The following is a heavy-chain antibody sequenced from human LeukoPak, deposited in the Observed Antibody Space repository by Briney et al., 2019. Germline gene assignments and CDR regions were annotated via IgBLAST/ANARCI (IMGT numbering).Heavy chain of an antibody. V-gene: IGHV3-21*01. CDR3: ARYSGSYFAFDI. D-gene: IGHD1-26*01. CDR1: GFTLSSYS. J-gene: IGHJ3*02. CDR2: ISSSSSYI. Sequence: PGGSLRLSCAASGFTLSSYSMNWVRQAPGKGLEWVSSISSSSSYIYYADSVKGRFTISRDNAKNSLYLQMNSLRAEDTAVYYCARYSGSYFAFDIWGQGTMVTVSS.